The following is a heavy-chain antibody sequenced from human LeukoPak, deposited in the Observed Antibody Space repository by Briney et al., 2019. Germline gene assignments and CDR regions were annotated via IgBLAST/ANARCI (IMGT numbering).Heavy chain of an antibody. V-gene: IGHV1-2*02. D-gene: IGHD3-22*01. CDR3: ARAGVWDYSDTSGYHNGAFDI. CDR2: INPNSGRT. CDR1: GYTFTGYY. J-gene: IGHJ3*02. Sequence: ASVKVSCKASGYTFTGYYMNWVRQAPGQGLEWMGWINPNSGRTNYAQNFQGRVTMTRDTSINTAYMELSRLRSDDTAVYYCARAGVWDYSDTSGYHNGAFDIWGQGTMVTVSS.